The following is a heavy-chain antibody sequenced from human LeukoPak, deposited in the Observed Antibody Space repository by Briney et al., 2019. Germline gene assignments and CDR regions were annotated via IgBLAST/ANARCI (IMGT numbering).Heavy chain of an antibody. J-gene: IGHJ3*01. V-gene: IGHV1-18*01. CDR2: ISAYNGNT. D-gene: IGHD4-23*01. CDR3: ARDPALEGTEDYRDFGGVESVDAFDV. Sequence: ASVKVSCKASGYTFASYGISWVRQAPGQGLEWMGWISAYNGNTNYAQKLQGRVTMTTDTSTGTAYMELSSLTSDDTAVYYCARDPALEGTEDYRDFGGVESVDAFDVWGQGTKVTVFS. CDR1: GYTFASYG.